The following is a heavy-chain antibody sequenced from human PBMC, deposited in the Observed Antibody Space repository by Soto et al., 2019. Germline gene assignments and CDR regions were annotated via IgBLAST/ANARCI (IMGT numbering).Heavy chain of an antibody. CDR1: GFIFRSYT. J-gene: IGHJ3*02. CDR2: ISGNGTTT. V-gene: IGHV3-64D*06. CDR3: VKGGYISAYSAFHI. Sequence: VGALRLSCSASGFIFRSYTLYWVRQAPGKGLEFVSAISGNGTTTYYADSVKGRSTISRVNSRNTLYLQMSSLRSEDTAVYYCVKGGYISAYSAFHIWSHGTMVTVSS. D-gene: IGHD5-18*01.